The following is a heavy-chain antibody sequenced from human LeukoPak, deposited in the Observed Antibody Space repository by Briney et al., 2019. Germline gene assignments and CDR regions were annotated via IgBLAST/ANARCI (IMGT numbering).Heavy chain of an antibody. Sequence: PSETLSLTCAVSGGSISSSNWWSWVRQPPGKGLEWIGEIYHSGSTNYNPSLKSRVTISVDKSKNQFSLKLSSVTAADTAVYYCARRLGHRAGITGTEYYFDYWGQGTLVTVSS. J-gene: IGHJ4*02. CDR3: ARRLGHRAGITGTEYYFDY. V-gene: IGHV4-4*02. D-gene: IGHD1-7*01. CDR2: IYHSGST. CDR1: GGSISSSNW.